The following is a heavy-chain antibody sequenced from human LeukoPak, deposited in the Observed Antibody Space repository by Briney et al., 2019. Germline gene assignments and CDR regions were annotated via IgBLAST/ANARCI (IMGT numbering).Heavy chain of an antibody. CDR2: INHSGST. J-gene: IGHJ5*02. D-gene: IGHD6-13*01. CDR3: ASGPRSIAAAGNWLDP. Sequence: SETLSLTCAVYGGSFSGYYWSWIRQPPGKGLEWIGEINHSGSTNYNPSLKSRVTISVDTSKNQFSLKLSSVTAADTAVYYCASGPRSIAAAGNWLDPWGQGTLVTASS. CDR1: GGSFSGYY. V-gene: IGHV4-34*01.